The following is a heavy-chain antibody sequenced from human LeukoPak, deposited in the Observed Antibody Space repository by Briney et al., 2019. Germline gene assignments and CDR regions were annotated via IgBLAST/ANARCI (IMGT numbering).Heavy chain of an antibody. CDR3: ARHSSALYSFFDY. CDR1: GGSFSGYY. J-gene: IGHJ4*02. D-gene: IGHD6-13*01. CDR2: INHSGST. V-gene: IGHV4-34*01. Sequence: YPSETLSLTCAVYGGSFSGYYWSWIRQPPGKGLEWIGEINHSGSTNYNPSLKSRVTISVDTSKNQFSLKLSSVTAADTAVYFCARHSSALYSFFDYWGQGTLVTVSS.